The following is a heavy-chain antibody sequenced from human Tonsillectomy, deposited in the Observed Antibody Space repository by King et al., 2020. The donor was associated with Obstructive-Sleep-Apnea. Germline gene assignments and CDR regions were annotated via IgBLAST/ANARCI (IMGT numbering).Heavy chain of an antibody. D-gene: IGHD3-9*01. CDR2: ISSSSSYT. V-gene: IGHV3-11*06. J-gene: IGHJ5*02. CDR3: ARVYYDILTGYYSLLNQWFDP. CDR1: GFTFSDYY. Sequence: VQLAESGGGLVKPGGSLRLSCAASGFTFSDYYMSWIRQAPGKGLEWVSYISSSSSYTNYADSVKGRFTISRDNAKNSLYLQMNSLRAEDTAVYYCARVYYDILTGYYSLLNQWFDPWGQGTLVTVSS.